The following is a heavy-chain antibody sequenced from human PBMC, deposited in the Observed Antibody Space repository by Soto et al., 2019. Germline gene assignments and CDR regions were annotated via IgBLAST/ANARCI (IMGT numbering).Heavy chain of an antibody. D-gene: IGHD7-27*01. CDR1: GYTFTGYY. CDR2: INPNSGGT. J-gene: IGHJ6*02. V-gene: IGHV1-2*04. Sequence: GASVKVSCKASGYTFTGYYMHWVRQAPGQGLEWMGWINPNSGGTNYAQKFQGWVTMTRDTSISTAYMELSRLRSDDTAVYYCARGEGYDPGEPNYYYYGMDVWGQGTTVTVSS. CDR3: ARGEGYDPGEPNYYYYGMDV.